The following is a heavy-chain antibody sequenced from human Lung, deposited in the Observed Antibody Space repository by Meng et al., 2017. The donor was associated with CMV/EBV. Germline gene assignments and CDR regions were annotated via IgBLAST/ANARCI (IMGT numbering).Heavy chain of an antibody. CDR3: ARDRFEDYDFWSGYSLTDYYGMDV. CDR1: GFTFSSYW. V-gene: IGHV3-7*01. D-gene: IGHD3-3*01. Sequence: ESXKISXAASGFTFSSYWMSWVRQAPGKGLEWVANIKQDGSEKYYVDSVKGRFTISRDNAKNSLYLQMNSLRAEDTAVYYCARDRFEDYDFWSGYSLTDYYGMDVWGQGTXVTVSS. CDR2: IKQDGSEK. J-gene: IGHJ6*02.